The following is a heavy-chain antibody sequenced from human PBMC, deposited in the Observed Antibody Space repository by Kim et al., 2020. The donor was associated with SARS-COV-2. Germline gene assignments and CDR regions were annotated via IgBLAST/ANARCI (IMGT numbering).Heavy chain of an antibody. CDR1: GYTFTYRY. CDR2: ITPFNGNT. D-gene: IGHD3-22*01. Sequence: SVKVSCKASGYTFTYRYLHWVRQAPGQALEWMGWITPFNGNTNYAQKFQDRVTITRDRSMSTAYMELSSLRSEDTAMYYCASHSSPTYPHSSGSQRGRGLDAFDIWGQGTMVTVSS. J-gene: IGHJ3*02. CDR3: ASHSSPTYPHSSGSQRGRGLDAFDI. V-gene: IGHV1-45*02.